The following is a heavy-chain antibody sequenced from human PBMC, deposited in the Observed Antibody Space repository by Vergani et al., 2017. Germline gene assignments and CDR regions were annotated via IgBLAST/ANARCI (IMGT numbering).Heavy chain of an antibody. J-gene: IGHJ6*02. CDR1: GDSVSSNSAA. Sequence: QVQLQQSGPGLVKPSQTLSLTCAISGDSVSSNSAAWNWIRQSPSRGLEWLGRTYYRSKWYNDYAVSVKSRITINPDTSKNQFSLQLNSVTPEDTAVYYCATDVVSYNWIVADYYYYGMDVWGQGTTVTVSS. D-gene: IGHD1-1*01. CDR3: ATDVVSYNWIVADYYYYGMDV. V-gene: IGHV6-1*01. CDR2: TYYRSKWYN.